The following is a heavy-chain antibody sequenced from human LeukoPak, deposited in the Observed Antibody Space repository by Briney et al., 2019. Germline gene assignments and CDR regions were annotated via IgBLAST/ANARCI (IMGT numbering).Heavy chain of an antibody. Sequence: GGSLRLSCAASEFTFGSYCMHWVRPAPGKGLVWVSRIGYDDSDTLYADSVKGRFTISRDNAKNRLYLQMHSLRAEDTAVYYCVREGDGTVPFDFWGQGALVTVSS. D-gene: IGHD3-10*01. J-gene: IGHJ4*02. V-gene: IGHV3-74*01. CDR1: EFTFGSYC. CDR3: VREGDGTVPFDF. CDR2: IGYDDSDT.